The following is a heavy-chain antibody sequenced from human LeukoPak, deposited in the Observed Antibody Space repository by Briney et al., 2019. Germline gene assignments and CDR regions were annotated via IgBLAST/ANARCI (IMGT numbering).Heavy chain of an antibody. D-gene: IGHD5-18*01. CDR1: GGSISTSSYF. J-gene: IGHJ4*02. CDR3: ARLGLWPYYFDY. V-gene: IGHV4-39*01. CDR2: IYYSGST. Sequence: SETLSLTCTVSGGSISTSSYFWGWIRQPPGKGLEWIGVIYYSGSTYYNPSLKSRVTISADTPKNQFSLKLSSVTAADTAVYSCARLGLWPYYFDYWGQGTLVTVSS.